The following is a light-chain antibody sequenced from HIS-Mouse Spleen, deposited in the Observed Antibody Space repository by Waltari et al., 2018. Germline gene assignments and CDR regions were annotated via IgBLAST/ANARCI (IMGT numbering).Light chain of an antibody. CDR2: EDS. V-gene: IGLV3-10*01. J-gene: IGLJ2*01. CDR3: YSTDSSGNHRV. Sequence: SYDLTQPPPVSVSPGQTARITCSGDAVPKKYPYWYQQKSGQAPVLVIYEDSKRPSGIPERFSGSSSGTMATLTISGAQVEDEADYYCYSTDSSGNHRVFGGGTKLTVL. CDR1: AVPKKY.